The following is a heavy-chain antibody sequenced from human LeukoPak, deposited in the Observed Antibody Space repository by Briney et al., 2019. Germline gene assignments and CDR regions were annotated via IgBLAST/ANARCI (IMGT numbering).Heavy chain of an antibody. CDR1: GGSISSSSYY. CDR3: ARDGLGIAAAGIENAPPVETDY. CDR2: IYYSGST. J-gene: IGHJ4*02. Sequence: SSETLSLTCTVSGGSISSSSYYWVWIRQPPGKGLEWIGSIYYSGSTYYNPSLKSRVTISVDMSKNQFSLKLSSVTAADTAVYYCARDGLGIAAAGIENAPPVETDYWGQGTLVTVSS. D-gene: IGHD6-13*01. V-gene: IGHV4-39*02.